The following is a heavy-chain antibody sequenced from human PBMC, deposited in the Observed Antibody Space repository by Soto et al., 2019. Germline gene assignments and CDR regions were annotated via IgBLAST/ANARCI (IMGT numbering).Heavy chain of an antibody. V-gene: IGHV4-39*01. CDR1: GGSISSSSYY. CDR3: ARHLWFAELLH. CDR2: IYYSGST. D-gene: IGHD3-10*01. Sequence: SETLSLTCTVSGGSISSSSYYWGWIRQPPGKGLEWIGSIYYSGSTYYNPSLKSRVTISVDTSKNQFSLKLSSVTAADTAVYYCARHLWFAELLHWGQGTLVTVSS. J-gene: IGHJ4*02.